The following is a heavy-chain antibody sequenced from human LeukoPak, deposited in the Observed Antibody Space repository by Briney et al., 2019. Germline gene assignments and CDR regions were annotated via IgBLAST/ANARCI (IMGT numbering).Heavy chain of an antibody. J-gene: IGHJ4*02. D-gene: IGHD6-19*01. CDR1: GFTFSSYA. Sequence: GGSLRLSCAASGFTFSSYAMSWVRQAPGRGLEWVSAISGSGGSTHYADSVKGRFTISRDNSKNTLYLQMNSLRAEDTAVYYCATDYSSGWYPTSVFDYWGQGTLVTVSS. V-gene: IGHV3-23*01. CDR2: ISGSGGST. CDR3: ATDYSSGWYPTSVFDY.